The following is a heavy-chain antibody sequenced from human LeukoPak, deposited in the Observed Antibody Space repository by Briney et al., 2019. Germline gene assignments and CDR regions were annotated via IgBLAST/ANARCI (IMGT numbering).Heavy chain of an antibody. CDR2: ISDGGET. J-gene: IGHJ4*02. CDR1: GFTFSNHG. Sequence: PGGSLRLSCAASGFTFSNHGLNWVRQAPGKGLEWVSAISDGGETFYADSVKGRFTISRDNSKNTLYLQMSSLRAVDTALYYCATSFTRISILMQKWGQGALVTVSS. D-gene: IGHD2-8*01. V-gene: IGHV3-23*01. CDR3: ATSFTRISILMQK.